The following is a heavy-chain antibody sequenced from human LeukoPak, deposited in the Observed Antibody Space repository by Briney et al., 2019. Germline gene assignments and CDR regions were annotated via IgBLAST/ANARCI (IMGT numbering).Heavy chain of an antibody. J-gene: IGHJ4*02. CDR3: AKVLSGYYDRIFDY. Sequence: GSLRLSCAASGFTFNSYAMNWVRQAPGKGLEWVSAISGSGGSTYYADSVKGRFTISRDNCKNTLYLQMNSLRAEDTAVYYCAKVLSGYYDRIFDYWGQGTLVTVSS. V-gene: IGHV3-23*01. CDR2: ISGSGGST. D-gene: IGHD3-3*01. CDR1: GFTFNSYA.